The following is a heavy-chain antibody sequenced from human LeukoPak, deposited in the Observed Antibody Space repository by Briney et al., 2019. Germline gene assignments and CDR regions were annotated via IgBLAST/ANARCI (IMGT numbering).Heavy chain of an antibody. D-gene: IGHD6-19*01. J-gene: IGHJ4*02. Sequence: SETLSLTCTVSGGSISSSSYYWGWIRRPPGKGLEWIGSIYYSGSTYYNPSLKSRVTISVDTSKNQFSLKLSSVTAADTAVYYCARRIAVAGPDYWGQGTLVTVSS. CDR3: ARRIAVAGPDY. V-gene: IGHV4-39*01. CDR2: IYYSGST. CDR1: GGSISSSSYY.